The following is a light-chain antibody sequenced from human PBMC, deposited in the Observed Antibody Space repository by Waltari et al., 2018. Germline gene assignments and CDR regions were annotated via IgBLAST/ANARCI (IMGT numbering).Light chain of an antibody. Sequence: VVLTQSPATLSVSPVESATISCRASQSVSSNLAWYQQKPGQAPRLLIYDASTRASSIPARFRGSGSGTEFTLTINSLQSEDSATYYCQQYNRWPPITFGQGTRLDIK. CDR3: QQYNRWPPIT. V-gene: IGKV3-15*01. J-gene: IGKJ5*01. CDR1: QSVSSN. CDR2: DAS.